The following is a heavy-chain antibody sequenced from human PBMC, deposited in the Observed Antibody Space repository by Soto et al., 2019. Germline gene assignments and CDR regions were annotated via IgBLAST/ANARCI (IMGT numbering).Heavy chain of an antibody. CDR1: GYAFTTYG. Sequence: QVHLVQSGAEVKKPGASVKVSCQGSGYAFTTYGITWVRQAPGQGLEWMGWISAHNGNTNYAQKLQGRVTVTRDTSASKAHRELRSLRSDETAVDYYSRGSYGDYWGQGALVTVSS. J-gene: IGHJ4*02. V-gene: IGHV1-18*01. CDR3: SRGSYGDY. D-gene: IGHD1-26*01. CDR2: ISAHNGNT.